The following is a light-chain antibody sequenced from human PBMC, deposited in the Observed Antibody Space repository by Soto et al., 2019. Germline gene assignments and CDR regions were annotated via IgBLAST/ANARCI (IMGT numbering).Light chain of an antibody. Sequence: QSVLTQPPSASGTPGQRVTISCSGSSSNIGSNYVYWYQQFPGTAPKLLIYRNNQRPSGVPDRFSGSKSGTSASLAISGLRSEDEADYYCATWDDSLSAWVFGGGTKLTVL. CDR3: ATWDDSLSAWV. V-gene: IGLV1-47*01. J-gene: IGLJ3*02. CDR1: SSNIGSNY. CDR2: RNN.